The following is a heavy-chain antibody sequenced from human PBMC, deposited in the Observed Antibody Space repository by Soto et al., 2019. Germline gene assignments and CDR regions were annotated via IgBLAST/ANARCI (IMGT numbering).Heavy chain of an antibody. CDR1: GYIFVKYG. J-gene: IGHJ6*02. V-gene: IGHV1-18*01. CDR3: AMVDNDVTPTPQDV. CDR2: ISPYSGNT. D-gene: IGHD5-12*01. Sequence: QVQLVQSGAEVRKPGSSVKVACKASGYIFVKYGIAWVRQSPGQGLAWMGWISPYSGNTHYASKVQGRLTMTTDTSTSTAFMDLGSLTSDATAVYYFAMVDNDVTPTPQDVWGPGTTGTVSS.